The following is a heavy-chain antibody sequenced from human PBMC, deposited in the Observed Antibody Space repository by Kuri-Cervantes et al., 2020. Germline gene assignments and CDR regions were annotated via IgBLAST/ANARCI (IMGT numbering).Heavy chain of an antibody. Sequence: GESLKISCAASGFTFSSYEMNWVRQAPGKGLEWVSYISRGGLTIYYADSVKGRFTISRDNSKNTLYLQMNSLRAEDTAVYYCAKREWLVSPRADSLYFDYWGQGTLVTVSS. CDR3: AKREWLVSPRADSLYFDY. J-gene: IGHJ4*02. V-gene: IGHV3-48*03. CDR1: GFTFSSYE. CDR2: ISRGGLTI. D-gene: IGHD6-19*01.